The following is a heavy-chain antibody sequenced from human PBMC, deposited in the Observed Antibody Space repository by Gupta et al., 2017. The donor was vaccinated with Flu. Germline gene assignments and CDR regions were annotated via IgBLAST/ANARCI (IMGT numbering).Heavy chain of an antibody. J-gene: IGHJ3*02. Sequence: EVQLLESGGGLVQPGGSLRLSCAASGFTFSSYAMSWVRQAPGKGLEWVSAISGSGGSTYYADSVKGRVTISRDNSKNTLYLQMNSLRAEDTAVYYCAKDIVVVPAAPHDDAFDIWGQGTMVTVSS. V-gene: IGHV3-23*01. D-gene: IGHD2-2*01. CDR1: GFTFSSYA. CDR3: AKDIVVVPAAPHDDAFDI. CDR2: ISGSGGST.